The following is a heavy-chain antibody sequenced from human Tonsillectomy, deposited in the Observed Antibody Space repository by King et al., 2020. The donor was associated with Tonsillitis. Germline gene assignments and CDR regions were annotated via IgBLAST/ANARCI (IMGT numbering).Heavy chain of an antibody. CDR1: GGSISSSSYY. D-gene: IGHD3-16*02. CDR2: IYYSGST. V-gene: IGHV4-39*01. CDR3: ASTYDYVWGSYRYGWFDP. Sequence: LQLQESGPGLVKPSETLSLTCTVSGGSISSSSYYWGWIRQPPGKGLEWIGSIYYSGSTYYNPSLKSRVTISVDTSKNQFSLKLSSVTAADTAVYYCASTYDYVWGSYRYGWFDPWGQGTLVTVSS. J-gene: IGHJ5*02.